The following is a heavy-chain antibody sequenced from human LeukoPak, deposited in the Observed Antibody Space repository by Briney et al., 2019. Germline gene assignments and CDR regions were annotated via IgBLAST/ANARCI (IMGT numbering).Heavy chain of an antibody. V-gene: IGHV4-59*01. CDR2: IYYSGST. D-gene: IGHD3-10*01. Sequence: SETLSLTCTVSGGSISSYYWSWIRQPPGEGLEWIGYIYYSGSTNCNPSLKSRVTISVDTSKNRFSLKLSSVTAADTAVYYCARTLWFGELYSDYWGQGTLVTVSS. J-gene: IGHJ4*02. CDR1: GGSISSYY. CDR3: ARTLWFGELYSDY.